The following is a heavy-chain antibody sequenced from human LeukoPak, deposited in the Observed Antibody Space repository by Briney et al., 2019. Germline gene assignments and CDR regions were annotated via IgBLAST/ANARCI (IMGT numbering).Heavy chain of an antibody. D-gene: IGHD2-15*01. CDR2: MNPKSNNR. Sequence: ASVKVSCKASGYTFTNYDVNWVRQATGQGLEWMGWMNPKSNNRGYAQKFQGRVTMTEDTSTDTAYMELSSLRSEDTAVYYCAREEVVVAATLHYYYGMDVWGQGTTVTVSS. J-gene: IGHJ6*02. V-gene: IGHV1-8*02. CDR3: AREEVVVAATLHYYYGMDV. CDR1: GYTFTNYD.